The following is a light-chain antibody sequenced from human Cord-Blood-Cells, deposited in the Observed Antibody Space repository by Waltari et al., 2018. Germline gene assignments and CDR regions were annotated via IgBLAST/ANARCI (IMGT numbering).Light chain of an antibody. CDR2: DVS. CDR1: SSNVDGYNS. J-gene: IGLJ2*01. Sequence: QSARTQPPPVSVSPGQSITTSCTGTSSNVDGYNSVSWYQQHPGKAPKLMIFDVSNRPSGVSNRFSGSKSGNTASLTISGLQAEDEADYYCSSYTSSSTVVFGGGTKLTVL. V-gene: IGLV2-14*01. CDR3: SSYTSSSTVV.